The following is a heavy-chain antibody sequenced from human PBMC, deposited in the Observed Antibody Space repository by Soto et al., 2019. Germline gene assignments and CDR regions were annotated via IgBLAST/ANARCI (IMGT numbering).Heavy chain of an antibody. CDR2: IWYDGSNK. CDR3: ARSIAAAGSFGPYYYYGMDV. V-gene: IGHV3-33*01. Sequence: QVQLVESGGGVVQPGRSLRLSCAASGFTFSSYGMHWVRQAPGKGLEWVAVIWYDGSNKYYADSVKGRFTISRDNSKNRLYLQINSLRAEDTAVYYCARSIAAAGSFGPYYYYGMDVWGQGTTVTVSS. D-gene: IGHD6-13*01. CDR1: GFTFSSYG. J-gene: IGHJ6*02.